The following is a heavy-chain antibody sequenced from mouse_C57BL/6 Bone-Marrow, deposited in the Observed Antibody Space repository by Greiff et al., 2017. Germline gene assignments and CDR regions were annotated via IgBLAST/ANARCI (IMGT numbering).Heavy chain of an antibody. J-gene: IGHJ2*01. V-gene: IGHV1-69*01. CDR3: ARAYYSNYVDFDY. CDR2: IDPSDSYT. Sequence: QVQLQQPGAELVMPGASVKLSCKASGYTFTSYWMHWVKQRPGQGLEWIGEIDPSDSYTNYNQKFKGKSTLTVDKSSSTAYMQLSSLTSEDSAVYYCARAYYSNYVDFDYGGRGTALTVSS. CDR1: GYTFTSYW. D-gene: IGHD2-5*01.